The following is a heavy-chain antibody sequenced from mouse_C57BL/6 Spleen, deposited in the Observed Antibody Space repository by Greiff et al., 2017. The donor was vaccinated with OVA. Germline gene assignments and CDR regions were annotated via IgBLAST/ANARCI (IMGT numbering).Heavy chain of an antibody. J-gene: IGHJ3*01. CDR2: IYPGDGDT. V-gene: IGHV1-80*01. Sequence: QVQLQQSGAELVKPGASVKISCKASGYAFSSYWMNWVKQRPGKGLEWIGQIYPGDGDTNYNGKFKGKATLTADKSSSTAYMQLSSLTAEDSAVYFCARSDYGNPWFAYWGQGTLVTVSA. CDR3: ARSDYGNPWFAY. D-gene: IGHD2-1*01. CDR1: GYAFSSYW.